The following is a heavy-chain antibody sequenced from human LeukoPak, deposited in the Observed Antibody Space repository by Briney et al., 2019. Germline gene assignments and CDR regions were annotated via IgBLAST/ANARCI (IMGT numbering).Heavy chain of an antibody. CDR2: ITSTSTYT. CDR3: VRLIPPGIGYYHSHYRDV. V-gene: IGHV3-21*04. D-gene: IGHD6-13*01. CDR1: GFTFSNYN. J-gene: IGHJ6*03. Sequence: GGSLRLSCAAPGFTFSNYNMNWVRQAPGKSLEWVSSITSTSTYTFYADSVKGRFIISRDNAENSLYLEMHSLRAEDPAVYYCVRLIPPGIGYYHSHYRDVWGKGTTVIISS.